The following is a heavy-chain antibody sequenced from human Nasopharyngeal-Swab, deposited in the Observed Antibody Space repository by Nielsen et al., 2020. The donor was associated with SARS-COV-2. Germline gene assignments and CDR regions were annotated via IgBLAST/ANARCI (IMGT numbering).Heavy chain of an antibody. V-gene: IGHV3-23*01. D-gene: IGHD1-26*01. Sequence: GESLKISCATSGFTFSSYAMSWVRQAPGEGLEWVSAISGSGGSTYYADSVKGRFTISRDNSKNTLYLQMNSLRAEDTAVYYCAKRRVGAAFDYWGQGTLVTVSS. CDR3: AKRRVGAAFDY. CDR1: GFTFSSYA. CDR2: ISGSGGST. J-gene: IGHJ4*02.